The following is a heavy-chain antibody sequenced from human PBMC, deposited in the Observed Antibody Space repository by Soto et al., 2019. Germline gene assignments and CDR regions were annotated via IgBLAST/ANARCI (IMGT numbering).Heavy chain of an antibody. J-gene: IGHJ6*02. Sequence: SETLSLTCTVSGGSISSYYWSWIRQPPGKGLEWIGYIHYSGSTNYNPSLKSRVTISIDTSKHQFSLNLSSVTAADTAVYYCARGVQLWLQGYYYGMDVWGQGTTVTVSS. CDR1: GGSISSYY. CDR3: ARGVQLWLQGYYYGMDV. CDR2: IHYSGST. V-gene: IGHV4-59*01. D-gene: IGHD5-18*01.